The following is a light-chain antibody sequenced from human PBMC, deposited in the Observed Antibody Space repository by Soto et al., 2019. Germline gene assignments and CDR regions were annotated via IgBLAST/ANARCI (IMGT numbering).Light chain of an antibody. J-gene: IGLJ1*01. CDR2: VNS. CDR3: QSYDITLGAGV. CDR1: TSNIGAGYD. Sequence: QSVLTQPPSVSGAPGQRVTISCTGSTSNIGAGYDVHWYQQLPETAPKLLIYVNSNRPSGVPDRFSGFKSGTSASLAITGLQAEDEADYYCQSYDITLGAGVFGTGTKLTVL. V-gene: IGLV1-40*01.